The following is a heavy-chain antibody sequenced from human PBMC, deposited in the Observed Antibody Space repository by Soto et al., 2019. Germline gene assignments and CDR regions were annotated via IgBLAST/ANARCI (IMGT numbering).Heavy chain of an antibody. CDR3: ATDPSGDYALGY. Sequence: EVQLVESGGGLVQPGGSLRLSCAASGFTVSTNYMSWVRQAPGKGLEWVSVLYNGGRTYYTDSVKGRFTISRDNSKNTLFLQMNSLRAEDTAVYYCATDPSGDYALGYWGQGTLVTVSS. D-gene: IGHD3-10*01. CDR2: LYNGGRT. CDR1: GFTVSTNY. V-gene: IGHV3-53*01. J-gene: IGHJ4*02.